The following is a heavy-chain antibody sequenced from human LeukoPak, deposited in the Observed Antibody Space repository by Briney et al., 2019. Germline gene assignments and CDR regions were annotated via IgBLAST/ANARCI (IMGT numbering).Heavy chain of an antibody. Sequence: GGSLRLSCAASGFTFSNYMMPWVRHAPGKGLVWVSRIKSDGITITYADSVKGRFTISRDNSKNTLYLQMNSLRAEDTAVYYCARSIAAGSAPRAPKYYFDYWGQGTLVTVSS. J-gene: IGHJ4*02. V-gene: IGHV3-74*01. D-gene: IGHD6-13*01. CDR2: IKSDGITI. CDR1: GFTFSNYM. CDR3: ARSIAAGSAPRAPKYYFDY.